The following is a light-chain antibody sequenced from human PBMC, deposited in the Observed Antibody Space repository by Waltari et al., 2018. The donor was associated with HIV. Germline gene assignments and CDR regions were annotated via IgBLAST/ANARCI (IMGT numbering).Light chain of an antibody. V-gene: IGLV2-14*01. J-gene: IGLJ1*01. Sequence: QSALTQPASVSGSPAQSITISCTGTSSDVGGYNYVSWYQQHPGKAPKLMIYEVSNRPSGVSNRFSGSKSGNTASLTISGLQAEDEADYYCSSFTSNSTLVFGTGTKVTVL. CDR1: SSDVGGYNY. CDR2: EVS. CDR3: SSFTSNSTLV.